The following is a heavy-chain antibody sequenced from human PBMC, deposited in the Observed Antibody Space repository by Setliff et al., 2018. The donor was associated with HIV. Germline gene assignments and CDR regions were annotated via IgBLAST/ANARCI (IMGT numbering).Heavy chain of an antibody. J-gene: IGHJ4*02. CDR2: ISRSGST. Sequence: SETLSLTCAVYGGSFNGYSWSWMRQPPGKGLEWIGEISRSGSTTYHPSLKSRLTISVDASKNQFSLKLNSVTAADTAVYYCARGLPSVWGQGTLVTVSS. V-gene: IGHV4-34*01. CDR3: ARGLPSV. CDR1: GGSFNGYS.